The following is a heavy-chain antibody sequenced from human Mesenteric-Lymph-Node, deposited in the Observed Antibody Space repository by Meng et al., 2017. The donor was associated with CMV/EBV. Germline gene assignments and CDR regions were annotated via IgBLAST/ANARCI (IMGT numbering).Heavy chain of an antibody. J-gene: IGHJ4*02. CDR2: INPYTGDP. CDR1: GYTFTTYS. Sequence: ASVQVSCKATGYTFTTYSVNWVRQAPGQGLEWMGRINPYTGDPIYAPKFQGRVTMTRDTSSTTVDMEISGLRSDDTAIYYCAREYTVGGIHGFWGQGTLVTVSS. D-gene: IGHD1-26*01. CDR3: AREYTVGGIHGF. V-gene: IGHV1-2*06.